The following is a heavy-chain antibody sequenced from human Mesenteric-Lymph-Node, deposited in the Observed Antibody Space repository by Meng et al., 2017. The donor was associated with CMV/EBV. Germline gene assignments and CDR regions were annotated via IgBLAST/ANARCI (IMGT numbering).Heavy chain of an antibody. V-gene: IGHV3-23*01. CDR1: GLTFSSYA. CDR3: AKDGAGCGGDCYF. J-gene: IGHJ4*02. Sequence: GGSLRLACAASGLTFSSYAMSWVRQAPGKGLEWVSAISGSGGSTYYADSGQGRFTISRDNSKNTLYLQMNSLRAEDTAVYYCAKDGAGCGGDCYFGGQGTLVTVSS. CDR2: ISGSGGST. D-gene: IGHD2-21*01.